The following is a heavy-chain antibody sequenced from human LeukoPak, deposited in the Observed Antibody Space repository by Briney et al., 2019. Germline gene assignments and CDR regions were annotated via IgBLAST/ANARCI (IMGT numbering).Heavy chain of an antibody. CDR3: AREYTLYRSGWFLDY. CDR2: IDYSGGT. Sequence: SGTVSLTCAVSGDSSSSSIYYWGWIRQPPGKGLEWIGSIDYSGGTYYNPSLKSRATISIDTSKNQFSLKLSSVTAADTAVYYCAREYTLYRSGWFLDYWGQGTVVTVSS. V-gene: IGHV4-39*07. J-gene: IGHJ4*02. CDR1: GDSSSSSIYY. D-gene: IGHD6-19*01.